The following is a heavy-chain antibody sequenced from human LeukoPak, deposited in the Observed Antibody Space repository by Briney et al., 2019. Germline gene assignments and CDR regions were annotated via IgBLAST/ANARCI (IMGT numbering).Heavy chain of an antibody. D-gene: IGHD2-15*01. Sequence: GGSLRLSCAASGFTFSKNCMNWVRQAPGKGLEWVSSISTSGSYIYYADSVKGRFTISRDNAKKSLCLQMNSLRAEDTAVYYCARDSEVVVGGSSWFDPWGQGTLVTVSS. CDR3: ARDSEVVVGGSSWFDP. CDR2: ISTSGSYI. V-gene: IGHV3-21*01. CDR1: GFTFSKNC. J-gene: IGHJ5*02.